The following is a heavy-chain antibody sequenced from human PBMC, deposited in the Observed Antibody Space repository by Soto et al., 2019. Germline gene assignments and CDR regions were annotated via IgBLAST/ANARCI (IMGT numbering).Heavy chain of an antibody. CDR1: GFSLRTSGMC. Sequence: SGPTLVNPTQRVRLNCTFVGFSLRTSGMCVSWIRQPPGKALEWLALIDWDDDKYYSTSLKTRLTISKDTSKNQVVLTMTNMDPVDTATYYCARAGIAVAGRYYYYGMDVWGQGTTVTVSS. J-gene: IGHJ6*02. V-gene: IGHV2-70*01. CDR2: IDWDDDK. D-gene: IGHD6-19*01. CDR3: ARAGIAVAGRYYYYGMDV.